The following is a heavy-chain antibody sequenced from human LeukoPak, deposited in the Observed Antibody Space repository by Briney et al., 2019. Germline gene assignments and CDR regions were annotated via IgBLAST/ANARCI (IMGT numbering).Heavy chain of an antibody. D-gene: IGHD4-17*01. CDR3: ARDSSDYGDYGYYFDY. Sequence: PGGSLRLSCAASGFTFSSYGMHWVRQAPGKGLEWVAVIWYDGSNKYYADSVKGRFTISRDNSKNTLYMQMNSLRAQDTAVYYCARDSSDYGDYGYYFDYWGQGTLVTVSS. V-gene: IGHV3-33*01. CDR1: GFTFSSYG. CDR2: IWYDGSNK. J-gene: IGHJ4*02.